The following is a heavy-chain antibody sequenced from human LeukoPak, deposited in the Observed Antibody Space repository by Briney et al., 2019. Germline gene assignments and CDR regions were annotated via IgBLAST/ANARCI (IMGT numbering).Heavy chain of an antibody. CDR2: INPNSGGT. CDR1: GYTFTGYY. D-gene: IGHD2-15*01. Sequence: ASVKVSCKASGYTFTGYYMHWVRQAPGQGLEWMGWINPNSGGTNYAQKFQGRVTMTRDTSISTAYMELSRLRSDDTAVYYCARQSYCSGGSCYSVFDYWGQGTLVTVSS. J-gene: IGHJ4*02. V-gene: IGHV1-2*02. CDR3: ARQSYCSGGSCYSVFDY.